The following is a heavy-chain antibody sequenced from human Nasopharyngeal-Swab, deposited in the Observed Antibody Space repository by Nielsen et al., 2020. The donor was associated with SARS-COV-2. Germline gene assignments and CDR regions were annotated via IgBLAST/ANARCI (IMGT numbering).Heavy chain of an antibody. CDR2: ISGSGGST. Sequence: VRQAPGKGLEWVSAISGSGGSTYYADSVKGRFTISRDNSKNTLYLQMNSLRAYDTAVYYCAKDPPVYSSSWYYYWGQGTLVTVSS. V-gene: IGHV3-23*01. J-gene: IGHJ4*02. D-gene: IGHD6-13*01. CDR3: AKDPPVYSSSWYYY.